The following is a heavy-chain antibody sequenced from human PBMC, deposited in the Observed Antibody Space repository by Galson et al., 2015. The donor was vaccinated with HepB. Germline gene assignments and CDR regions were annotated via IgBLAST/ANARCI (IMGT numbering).Heavy chain of an antibody. CDR2: IGGSGLST. V-gene: IGHV3-23*01. J-gene: IGHJ1*01. D-gene: IGHD2-15*01. Sequence: SLRLSCAASGFTFSNFAMNWVRQAPGKGLEWVSGIGGSGLSTYYADSAKGRFSISRDNSKNTLYLQMNSLRAEDTAVYYCAKEVAGRPDVEYFQHWGRGTLVTVSS. CDR3: AKEVAGRPDVEYFQH. CDR1: GFTFSNFA.